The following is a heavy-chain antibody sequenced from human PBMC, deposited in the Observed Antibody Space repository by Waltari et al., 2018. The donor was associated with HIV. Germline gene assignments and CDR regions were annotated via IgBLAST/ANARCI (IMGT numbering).Heavy chain of an antibody. Sequence: QVQLQESGPGLVTPSETLSLPCSVSGDSAGSGSYYWSWMRQPPGKGLEWIGNIDYTGRANYNPSLKTRVTISADTSKNHLSLKLTSVTAGDTAIYYCARVVASAGLRFDRWGQGSLVTVSS. CDR1: GDSAGSGSYY. V-gene: IGHV4-61*03. D-gene: IGHD2-21*01. CDR2: IDYTGRA. CDR3: ARVVASAGLRFDR. J-gene: IGHJ5*02.